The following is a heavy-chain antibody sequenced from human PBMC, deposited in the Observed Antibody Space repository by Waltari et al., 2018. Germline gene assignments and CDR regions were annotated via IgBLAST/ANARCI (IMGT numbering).Heavy chain of an antibody. CDR2: IIPILGIA. CDR1: GGTFSSYA. J-gene: IGHJ4*02. Sequence: QVQLVQSGAEVKKPGSSVKVSCKASGGTFSSYAISWVRQAPGQGLEWMGRIIPILGIANYAQKFQGRVTITADKSTSTAYMELSSLRSEDTAVYYCASAVVITLYYFDYWGQGTLVTVSS. CDR3: ASAVVITLYYFDY. V-gene: IGHV1-69*04. D-gene: IGHD3-22*01.